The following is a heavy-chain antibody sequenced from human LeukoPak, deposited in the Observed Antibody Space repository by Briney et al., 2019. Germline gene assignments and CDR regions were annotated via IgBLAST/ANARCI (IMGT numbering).Heavy chain of an antibody. D-gene: IGHD3-9*01. Sequence: SETLSLTCTVSGGSISSYYWSWIRQPPGKGLEWIGYIYYSGSTNYNPSLKSRVTISVDTSKNQFSLKLSSVTAADTAVYYCARAFPTYYDILTGLGAFDIWGQGTMVTVSS. V-gene: IGHV4-59*01. CDR2: IYYSGST. J-gene: IGHJ3*02. CDR1: GGSISSYY. CDR3: ARAFPTYYDILTGLGAFDI.